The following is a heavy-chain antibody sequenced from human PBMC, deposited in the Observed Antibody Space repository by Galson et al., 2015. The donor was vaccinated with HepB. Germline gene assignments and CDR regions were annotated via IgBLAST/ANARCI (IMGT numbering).Heavy chain of an antibody. J-gene: IGHJ6*02. Sequence: SVKVSCKASGYTFTGYYMHWVRQAPGQGLEWMGWINPNSGGTNYAQKFQGWVTMTRDTSISTAYMELSRLRSDDTAVYYCARDGVPAASYYYYYGMDVRGQGTTVTVSS. CDR3: ARDGVPAASYYYYYGMDV. D-gene: IGHD2-2*01. V-gene: IGHV1-2*04. CDR2: INPNSGGT. CDR1: GYTFTGYY.